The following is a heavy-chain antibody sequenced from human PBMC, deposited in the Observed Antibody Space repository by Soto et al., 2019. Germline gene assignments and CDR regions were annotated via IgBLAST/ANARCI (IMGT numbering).Heavy chain of an antibody. V-gene: IGHV4-61*03. CDR3: AALKRIVAGDY. Sequence: QVQLQESGPGLVKPSETLSPNCTISGDPVSRDRYYWSWFRQPPGKGLEWIGYIYDSESTNPSLKSRVTMSADTSRNHFSLNLSSVTAADTAVYYCAALKRIVAGDYWGQGALVSVSS. CDR2: IYDSEST. CDR1: GDPVSRDRYY. J-gene: IGHJ4*02. D-gene: IGHD1-26*01.